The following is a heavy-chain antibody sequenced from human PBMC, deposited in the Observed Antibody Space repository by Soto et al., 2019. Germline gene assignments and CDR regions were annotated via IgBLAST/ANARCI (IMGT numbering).Heavy chain of an antibody. CDR1: GFTFSDHY. CDR2: SRNKANSYST. Sequence: EVQLVESGGGLVQPGGSLRLSCAASGFTFSDHYMDWVRQAPGKGLEWVGRSRNKANSYSTEYAASVKGRLTISRDKSKNSLYLQMNSLKTEDTAVYYCARLSGSYTRGLDYWGQGTLVTVSS. J-gene: IGHJ4*02. V-gene: IGHV3-72*01. CDR3: ARLSGSYTRGLDY. D-gene: IGHD1-26*01.